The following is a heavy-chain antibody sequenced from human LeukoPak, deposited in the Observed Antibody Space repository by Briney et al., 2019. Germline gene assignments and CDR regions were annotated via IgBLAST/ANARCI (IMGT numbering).Heavy chain of an antibody. CDR3: ARDPLRSSFDL. CDR2: LHISGNT. D-gene: IGHD1-26*01. J-gene: IGHJ4*02. V-gene: IGHV4-39*07. CDR1: GDSIRSSDYH. Sequence: PSETLSLTCTVSGDSIRSSDYHWVWIRQPAGKGLEWIGRLHISGNTNYNPSLKSRVTISLDTSKNQFSLRMTSATAADTAVYFCARDPLRSSFDLWGQGILVSVSS.